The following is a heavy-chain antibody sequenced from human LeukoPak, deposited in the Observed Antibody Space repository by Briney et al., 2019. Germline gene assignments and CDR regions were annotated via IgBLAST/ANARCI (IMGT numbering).Heavy chain of an antibody. V-gene: IGHV3-7*01. CDR3: ARGSPYDSSGYDPYYFDY. Sequence: GGSLRLSCTASGFTFGDYVMSWVRQAPGKGLEWVANIKQDGSEKYYVDSVKGRFTISRDNAKNSLYLQMNSLRAEDTAVYYCARGSPYDSSGYDPYYFDYWGQGTLVTVSS. J-gene: IGHJ4*02. CDR2: IKQDGSEK. D-gene: IGHD3-22*01. CDR1: GFTFGDYV.